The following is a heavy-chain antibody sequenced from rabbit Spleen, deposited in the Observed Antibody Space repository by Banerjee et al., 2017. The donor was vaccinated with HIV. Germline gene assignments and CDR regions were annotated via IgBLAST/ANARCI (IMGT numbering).Heavy chain of an antibody. D-gene: IGHD4-1*01. CDR3: ARDGSGWGANFNL. CDR2: IAGSSSGFT. Sequence: QSLEESGGDLVKPGASLTLTCTASGIDFSSYYYMCWVRQAPGKGLEWISCIAGSSSGFTYSATWAKGRFIISKTSSTTVTLQMTSLTAADTATYFCARDGSGWGANFNLWGQGTLVTVS. V-gene: IGHV1S40*01. J-gene: IGHJ4*01. CDR1: GIDFSSYYY.